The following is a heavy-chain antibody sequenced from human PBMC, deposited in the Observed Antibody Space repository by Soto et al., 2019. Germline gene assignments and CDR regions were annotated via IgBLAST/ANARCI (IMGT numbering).Heavy chain of an antibody. D-gene: IGHD6-6*01. CDR1: GYIFPDYY. Sequence: ASVKVSCKESGYIFPDYYVHWVRQAPGEGLEWMGRINPNGGGTNYAQKFEGWVTITTDTSISTAYMELSRLNFDDTAVYYCARGEQLVHFDSWGQGTLVNVSS. V-gene: IGHV1-2*04. J-gene: IGHJ4*01. CDR2: INPNGGGT. CDR3: ARGEQLVHFDS.